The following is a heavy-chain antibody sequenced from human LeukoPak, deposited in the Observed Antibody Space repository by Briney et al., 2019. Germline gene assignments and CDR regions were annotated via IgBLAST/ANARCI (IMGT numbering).Heavy chain of an antibody. Sequence: SQTLSLTCTVSGGSISSGSYYGSWIRQPAGKGLEWIGRIYTSGSTNYNPSLKSRVTISVDTSKNQFSLKLSSVTAADTAVYYCARGSGSSWYDGYFQHWGQGTLVTVSS. CDR1: GGSISSGSYY. D-gene: IGHD6-13*01. CDR3: ARGSGSSWYDGYFQH. V-gene: IGHV4-61*02. J-gene: IGHJ1*01. CDR2: IYTSGST.